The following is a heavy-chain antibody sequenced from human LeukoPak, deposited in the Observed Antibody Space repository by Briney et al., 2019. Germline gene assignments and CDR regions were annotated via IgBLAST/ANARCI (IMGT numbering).Heavy chain of an antibody. J-gene: IGHJ3*02. CDR1: GFSLSTSGVG. CDR2: IYWDDDK. D-gene: IGHD3-10*01. V-gene: IGHV2-5*02. Sequence: GSGPTLVNPTQTLTLTCTFSGFSLSTSGVGVGWTRQPPGKALEWLAFIYWDDDKRYSPSLESRLTITKDTFKNQVVLTMTNMDPVDTATYYCAHSEDYYGSVDAFDIWGQGTMVTVSS. CDR3: AHSEDYYGSVDAFDI.